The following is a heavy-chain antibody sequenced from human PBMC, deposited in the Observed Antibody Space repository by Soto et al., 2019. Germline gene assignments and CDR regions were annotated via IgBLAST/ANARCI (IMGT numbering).Heavy chain of an antibody. V-gene: IGHV4-30-4*01. CDR2: IYYSGST. D-gene: IGHD6-6*01. CDR1: GCSISSGDYY. J-gene: IGHJ5*02. CDR3: ARERPDGARLDP. Sequence: SETLSLTCTVSGCSISSGDYYWSWIRQPPGKGLEWIGYIYYSGSTFYNPSLKSRVTISVDTSKNQFSLKLSSVPAADTAVYYCARERPDGARLDPWGQGTLVTVSS.